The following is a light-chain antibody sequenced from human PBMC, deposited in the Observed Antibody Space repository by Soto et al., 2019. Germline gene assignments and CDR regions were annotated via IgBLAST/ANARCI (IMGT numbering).Light chain of an antibody. J-gene: IGKJ1*01. Sequence: EIVLTQSPVTLSLSPGERATLSCRASQSVSSSHLAWYQQKPGQAPRLLIYSASSRATGIPDRFSGSGSGTDFSLTISRLEAEDFAVYYCQQYGSSPRTFGQGTKVDIK. CDR3: QQYGSSPRT. CDR1: QSVSSSH. CDR2: SAS. V-gene: IGKV3-20*01.